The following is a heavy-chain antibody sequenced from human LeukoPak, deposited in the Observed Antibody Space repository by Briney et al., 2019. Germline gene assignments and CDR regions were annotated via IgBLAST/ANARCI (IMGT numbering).Heavy chain of an antibody. V-gene: IGHV4-30-2*01. CDR2: IYHSGST. J-gene: IGHJ5*02. D-gene: IGHD6-13*01. CDR1: GGSISSGGYY. Sequence: SQTLSLTCTVSGGSISSGGYYWSWIRQPPGKGLEWIGYIYHSGSTYYNPSLKSQVTISVDRSKNQFSLKLSSVTAADTAVYYCARGGEQQLVRWWFDPWGQGTLVTVSS. CDR3: ARGGEQQLVRWWFDP.